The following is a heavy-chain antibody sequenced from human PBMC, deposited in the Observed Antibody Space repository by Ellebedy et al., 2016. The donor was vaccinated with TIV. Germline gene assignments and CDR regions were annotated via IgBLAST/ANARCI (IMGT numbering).Heavy chain of an antibody. CDR3: ARYRLGEGSGYEFFDY. CDR2: IYSGDEA. D-gene: IGHD5-12*01. CDR1: GFTVSIYY. Sequence: GESLKISCAASGFTVSIYYMSWVRQAPGRGLEWVSLIYSGDEAHYADSVKGRFTISRDNSKNTLYLQMNGLRSDDTAVYYCARYRLGEGSGYEFFDYWGQGTLVTVSS. J-gene: IGHJ4*02. V-gene: IGHV3-53*05.